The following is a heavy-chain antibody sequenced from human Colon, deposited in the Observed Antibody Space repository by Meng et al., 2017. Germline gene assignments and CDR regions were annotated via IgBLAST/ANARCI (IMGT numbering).Heavy chain of an antibody. D-gene: IGHD3-3*01. CDR2: IFHSGST. CDR3: AAIFGLGPGY. J-gene: IGHJ4*02. CDR1: GGSINSSDW. V-gene: IGHV4-4*02. Sequence: QWRLVEQGQGLVKPSGSLSFTCDVFGGSINSSDWWSWVRQPPGKGLEWIAEIFHSGSTNYKSSLKSRATISVDRSKNQFSLKLNSVTAADTAVHYCAAIFGLGPGYWGQGTLVTVSS.